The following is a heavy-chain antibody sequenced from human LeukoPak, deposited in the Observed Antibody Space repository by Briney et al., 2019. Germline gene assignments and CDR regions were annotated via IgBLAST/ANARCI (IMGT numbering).Heavy chain of an antibody. J-gene: IGHJ6*02. Sequence: GGSLRLSCAASGFTFSSYGMHWVRQAPGKGLEWVAVIWYDGSNKYYADSVKGRFTISRDNSKNTLYPQMNSLRAEDAAVYYCARGLGYCSSTSSRLGYGMDVWGQGTTVTVSS. CDR2: IWYDGSNK. CDR3: ARGLGYCSSTSSRLGYGMDV. V-gene: IGHV3-33*01. CDR1: GFTFSSYG. D-gene: IGHD2-2*01.